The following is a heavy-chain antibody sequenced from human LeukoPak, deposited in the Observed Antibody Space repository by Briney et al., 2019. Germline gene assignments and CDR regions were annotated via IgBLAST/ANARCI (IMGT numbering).Heavy chain of an antibody. J-gene: IGHJ6*02. CDR2: ISGSGGST. D-gene: IGHD1-26*01. CDR1: GFTFSSYA. Sequence: PGGSLRLSCAVSGFTFSSYAMSWVRQAPGKGLEWVSAISGSGGSTYYADSVKGRFTISRDISKNTLYLQMDSLRAEDTAVYYCAREPWGAKGAAWGMDVWGQGTTVTVSS. V-gene: IGHV3-23*01. CDR3: AREPWGAKGAAWGMDV.